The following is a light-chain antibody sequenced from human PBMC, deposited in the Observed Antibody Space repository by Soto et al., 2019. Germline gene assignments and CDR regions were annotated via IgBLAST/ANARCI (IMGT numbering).Light chain of an antibody. CDR2: AAS. CDR3: QQSYSTPPWT. CDR1: QALSNY. Sequence: DIQLTQSPSVLSASVGDTVTITCRASQALSNYLAWYQQKPGKAPKLLIYAASNLQSGVPSRFSGSGSGTDFTLTISSLQPEDFATYFCQQSYSTPPWTFGQGTKVDIK. V-gene: IGKV1-39*01. J-gene: IGKJ1*01.